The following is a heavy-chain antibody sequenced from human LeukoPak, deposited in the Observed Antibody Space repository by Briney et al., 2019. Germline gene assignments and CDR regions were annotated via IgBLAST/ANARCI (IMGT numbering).Heavy chain of an antibody. CDR3: ARDRVNWNYLSSVDY. J-gene: IGHJ4*02. V-gene: IGHV3-43D*03. CDR2: ITWDGGST. D-gene: IGHD1-7*01. Sequence: GGSLRLSCVGSGFTFGEYGMHWVRQVPGRGREGVSHITWDGGSTYYAGSVKGRFTISRDNAKNLLYLQMNSLRAEDTAVYYCARDRVNWNYLSSVDYWGQGTLVTVSS. CDR1: GFTFGEYG.